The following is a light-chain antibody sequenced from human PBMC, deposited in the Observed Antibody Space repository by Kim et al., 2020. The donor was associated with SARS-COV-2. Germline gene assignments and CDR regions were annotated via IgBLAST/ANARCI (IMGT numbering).Light chain of an antibody. V-gene: IGKV1-27*01. CDR2: DAS. J-gene: IGKJ1*01. CDR1: QVISNH. Sequence: ASVGDGVPITCRASQVISNHLAWYQQKPGKVPQVLIYDASALQSGVPSRFSGSRSGTDFTLTISSLQPEDVATYYCQKYDSAPWTFGQGTKVEIK. CDR3: QKYDSAPWT.